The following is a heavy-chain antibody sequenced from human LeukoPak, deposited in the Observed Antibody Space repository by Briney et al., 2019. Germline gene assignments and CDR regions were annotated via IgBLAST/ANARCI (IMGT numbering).Heavy chain of an antibody. CDR2: ISGSSGNT. CDR3: SRHLSRLLEWSVREDAFDI. D-gene: IGHD3-3*01. CDR1: GFTFSSYA. J-gene: IGHJ3*02. V-gene: IGHV3-23*01. Sequence: PGGALRLSCVVSGFTFSSYAMSWVRQALGERVEGGSTISGSSGNTYYAASVKGRFTIFRDNSKNTLYLQMNSLIAEATAIYYCSRHLSRLLEWSVREDAFDIWGQGTMVTVSS.